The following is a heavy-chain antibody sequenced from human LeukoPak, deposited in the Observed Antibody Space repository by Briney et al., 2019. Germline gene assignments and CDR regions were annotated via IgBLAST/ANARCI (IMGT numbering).Heavy chain of an antibody. Sequence: SVKVSCKASGGTFSSYAISWVRQAPGQGLEWMGGIVPIFGTANYAQKFQGRVTITADKSTSTAYMELSSLRSEDTAVYYCARVVVERQQLVPPDYWGQGTLVTVSS. D-gene: IGHD6-13*01. CDR2: IVPIFGTA. J-gene: IGHJ4*02. CDR3: ARVVVERQQLVPPDY. CDR1: GGTFSSYA. V-gene: IGHV1-69*06.